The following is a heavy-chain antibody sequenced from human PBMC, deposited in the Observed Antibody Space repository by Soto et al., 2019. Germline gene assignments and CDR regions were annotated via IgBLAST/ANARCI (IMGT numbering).Heavy chain of an antibody. V-gene: IGHV3-30*03. CDR3: VSDRGYGHAFVPYF. CDR2: ISYDGGLQ. D-gene: IGHD5-18*01. Sequence: QAQLVESGGGVVQPGRSLRLSCAASGFTFSRHGMHWVRQAPGTGLEWVAVISYDGGLQHYADSVKGRFTISRDNSKTMLFFHMNSLRVDDMAVYYCVSDRGYGHAFVPYFWGRGTLVSVSS. J-gene: IGHJ4*02. CDR1: GFTFSRHG.